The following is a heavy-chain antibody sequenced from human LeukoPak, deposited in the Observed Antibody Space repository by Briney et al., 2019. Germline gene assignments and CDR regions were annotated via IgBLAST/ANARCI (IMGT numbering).Heavy chain of an antibody. CDR1: GGSISSSSHY. J-gene: IGHJ4*02. Sequence: SETLSLTCTVSGGSISSSSHYWGWISQPPGKGLEWIGSIHYSENTYYNPSLKSRVTISVDTSKNQFSLKLSSLTAADTAVYYCVRTAGYFDYWGQGTLVTVSS. CDR3: VRTAGYFDY. V-gene: IGHV4-39*01. CDR2: IHYSENT. D-gene: IGHD6-25*01.